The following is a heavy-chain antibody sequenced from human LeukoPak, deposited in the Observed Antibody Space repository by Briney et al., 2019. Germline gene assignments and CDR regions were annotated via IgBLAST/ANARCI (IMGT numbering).Heavy chain of an antibody. D-gene: IGHD3-10*01. Sequence: GASVKVSCKASGYTFTGYYMHWVRQAPGQGLEWMGWINPNSGGTNYAQKFQGRVTMTRDTSISTAYMELSRLRSDDTAVYYCARDPFRYGSGSYGYYWGQGTLVTVSS. V-gene: IGHV1-2*02. CDR2: INPNSGGT. CDR1: GYTFTGYY. CDR3: ARDPFRYGSGSYGYY. J-gene: IGHJ4*02.